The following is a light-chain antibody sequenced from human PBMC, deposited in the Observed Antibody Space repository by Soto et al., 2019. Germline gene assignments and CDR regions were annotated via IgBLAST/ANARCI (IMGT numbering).Light chain of an antibody. J-gene: IGLJ1*01. CDR3: QAWDSSTWV. CDR2: QDN. V-gene: IGLV3-1*01. Sequence: SYELTQPPSVSVSPGQTASITCSGDKLGDKYACWYQQKPGQSPVLVIYQDNKRPSGIPERFSGSNSGNTATLTISGTQAMDEADYYCQAWDSSTWVFGTGTKVTVL. CDR1: KLGDKY.